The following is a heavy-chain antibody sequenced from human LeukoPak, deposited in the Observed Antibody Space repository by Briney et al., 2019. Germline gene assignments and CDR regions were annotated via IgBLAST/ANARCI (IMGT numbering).Heavy chain of an antibody. V-gene: IGHV1-69*01. Sequence: SVKVSCKASGGTFSSYAISWVRQAPGQGLEWMGGIIPIFGTANYAQKFQGRVTITADESTSTAYMELGSLRSEDTAVYYCARDPPHNWASVELDYWGQGTLVTVSS. CDR2: IIPIFGTA. J-gene: IGHJ4*02. CDR1: GGTFSSYA. D-gene: IGHD1-1*01. CDR3: ARDPPHNWASVELDY.